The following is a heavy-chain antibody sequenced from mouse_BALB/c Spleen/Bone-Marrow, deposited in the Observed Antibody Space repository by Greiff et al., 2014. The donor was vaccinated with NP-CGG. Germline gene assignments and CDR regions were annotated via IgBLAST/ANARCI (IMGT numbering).Heavy chain of an antibody. CDR2: IRNRANGYTT. CDR1: GFTFTDYY. CDR3: ARDIGGLRFDS. Sequence: EVKLMESGGGLVQPGGSLRLSCATSGFTFTDYYMNWVRQPPGKALEWLAFIRNRANGYTTEYSASVKGRFTISRDNSQSILYLQMNPLSAEDNATDDYARDIGGLRFDSWGQGTTLTVSS. V-gene: IGHV7-3*02. J-gene: IGHJ2*01. D-gene: IGHD2-12*01.